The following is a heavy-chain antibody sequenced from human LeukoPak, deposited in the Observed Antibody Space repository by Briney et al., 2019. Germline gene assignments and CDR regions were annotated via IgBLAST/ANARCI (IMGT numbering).Heavy chain of an antibody. Sequence: SETLSLTCAVYGGSFSGYYWSWIRQSPGKGLEWIGEIDHSGSTNYNPSLQSRVTISVDTSKNQFSLKVSSVSAADTAVYYCARGNRPYGEHEAFDIWGHGTTVTVSP. D-gene: IGHD3-10*01. CDR3: ARGNRPYGEHEAFDI. CDR2: IDHSGST. CDR1: GGSFSGYY. J-gene: IGHJ3*02. V-gene: IGHV4-34*01.